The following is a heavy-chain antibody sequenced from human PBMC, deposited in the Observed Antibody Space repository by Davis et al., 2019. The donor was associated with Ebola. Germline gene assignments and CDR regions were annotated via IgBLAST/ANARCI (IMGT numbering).Heavy chain of an antibody. CDR3: ARINSYGDFDY. Sequence: GESLKISCAASGFIVSDKYMSWVRQAPGKGLEWVSVIYRDERTYYADSVKGRFTVSRDDSENMVYLQMNTLRAEDTAVYYCARINSYGDFDYWGQGTLVTVSS. J-gene: IGHJ4*02. CDR1: GFIVSDKY. V-gene: IGHV3-53*01. D-gene: IGHD5-18*01. CDR2: IYRDERT.